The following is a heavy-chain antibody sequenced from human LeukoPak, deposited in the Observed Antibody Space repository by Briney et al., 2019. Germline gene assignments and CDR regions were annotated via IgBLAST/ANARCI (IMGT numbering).Heavy chain of an antibody. CDR3: ARAFTFYYGSGTYPIFDY. Sequence: GGSLRLSCAASGFTVSNNYMNWVRQTPGKGLEWVSLIFSDGNTYYADSVRGRFTISRDDSKNTLYLQMNSLRAEDTALYFCARAFTFYYGSGTYPIFDYWGQGTLVTVSS. J-gene: IGHJ4*02. CDR1: GFTVSNNY. D-gene: IGHD3-10*01. CDR2: IFSDGNT. V-gene: IGHV3-53*01.